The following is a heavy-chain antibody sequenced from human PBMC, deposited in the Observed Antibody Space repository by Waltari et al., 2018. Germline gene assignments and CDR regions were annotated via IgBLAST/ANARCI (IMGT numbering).Heavy chain of an antibody. V-gene: IGHV4-34*01. CDR2: INHSGST. CDR1: GGSFSGYY. CDR3: ARSDSSAFDI. Sequence: QVQLQQWGAGLLMPSETLSLTCAVYGGSFSGYYWSWIRQPPGKGLEWIGEINHSGSTNYNPSLKSRVTISVDTSKNQFSLKLSSVTAADTAVYYCARSDSSAFDIWGQGTMVTVSS. J-gene: IGHJ3*02. D-gene: IGHD3-22*01.